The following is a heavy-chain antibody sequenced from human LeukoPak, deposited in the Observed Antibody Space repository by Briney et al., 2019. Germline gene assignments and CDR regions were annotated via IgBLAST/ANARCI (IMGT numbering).Heavy chain of an antibody. V-gene: IGHV3-72*01. Sequence: PGGSLRLSCAASGFTFSDHYMDWVRQAPGKGLEWVGRSRNKANGYTTEYAASVKGRFTVLRDDSKKSLYLQVNSLKTEDTAVYYCARGTGTWDAFDFWGQGTMVTVTS. CDR3: ARGTGTWDAFDF. J-gene: IGHJ3*01. D-gene: IGHD1-14*01. CDR2: SRNKANGYTT. CDR1: GFTFSDHY.